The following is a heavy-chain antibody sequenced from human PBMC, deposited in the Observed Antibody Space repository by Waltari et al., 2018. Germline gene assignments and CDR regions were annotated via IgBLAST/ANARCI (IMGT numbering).Heavy chain of an antibody. D-gene: IGHD6-6*01. V-gene: IGHV4-4*07. CDR3: ARDAYSSSFGWFDP. CDR2: SYTSGGT. CDR1: GGSISSYY. J-gene: IGHJ5*02. Sequence: QVQLQESGPGLVKPSETLSLTCTVSGGSISSYYWSWIRQPAGKGLVWVVRSYTSGGTNYNPSLKGRVTVSVDTSKNQFSLKLSSVTAADTAVYYCARDAYSSSFGWFDPWGQGTLVTVSS.